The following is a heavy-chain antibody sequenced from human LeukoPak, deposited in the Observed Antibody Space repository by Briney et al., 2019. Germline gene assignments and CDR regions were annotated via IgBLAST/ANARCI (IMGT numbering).Heavy chain of an antibody. CDR1: GFTFSSYG. CDR2: IWYDGSNK. D-gene: IGHD1-14*01. Sequence: GGSLRLSCAASGFTFSSYGMHWVRQAPGKGLEWVAVIWYDGSNKYYADSVKGRFTISRDNSKNTLYLQMNSQRAEDTAVYYCARTDEEYYFDYWGQGTLVTVSS. J-gene: IGHJ4*02. V-gene: IGHV3-33*01. CDR3: ARTDEEYYFDY.